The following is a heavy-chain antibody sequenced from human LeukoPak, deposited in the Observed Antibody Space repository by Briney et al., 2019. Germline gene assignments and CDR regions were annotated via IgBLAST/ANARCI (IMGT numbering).Heavy chain of an antibody. D-gene: IGHD6-19*01. Sequence: PSETLSLTCTVSGGSISSGSYYWSWIRQPAGKGLEWIGRIYTSGSTNYNPSLKSRVTISVDKSKNQFSLKLSSVTAADTAVYYCASGGIAVAGTSAFDIWGQGTMVTVSS. CDR3: ASGGIAVAGTSAFDI. CDR1: GGSISSGSYY. CDR2: IYTSGST. V-gene: IGHV4-61*02. J-gene: IGHJ3*02.